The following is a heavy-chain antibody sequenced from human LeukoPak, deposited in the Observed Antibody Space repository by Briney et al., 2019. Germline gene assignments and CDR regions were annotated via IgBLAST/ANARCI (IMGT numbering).Heavy chain of an antibody. V-gene: IGHV4-39*07. Sequence: SETLSLTCTVSGGSISSSSYYWGWIRQPPGKGLEWIGRIYIFSGSTNYNPSLKSRVTISVDTSKNQFSLKLTSVTAADTAVYYCARVDGSCSGGSCPSGNWFDPWGQGTLVTVS. CDR3: ARVDGSCSGGSCPSGNWFDP. CDR2: IYIFSGST. D-gene: IGHD2-15*01. CDR1: GGSISSSSYY. J-gene: IGHJ5*02.